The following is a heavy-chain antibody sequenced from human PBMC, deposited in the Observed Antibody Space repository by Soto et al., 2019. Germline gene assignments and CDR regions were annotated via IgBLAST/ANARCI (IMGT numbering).Heavy chain of an antibody. CDR2: IIPIFGTA. CDR1: GGTFSSYA. J-gene: IGHJ6*02. Sequence: SVKFSCKASGGTFSSYAIIWVRQAPGQGLEWMGGIIPIFGTANYAQKFQGRVTITADESTSTAYMELSSLRSEDTAVYYCAREKRQLWSPIYYYYGLDVWGLGTTVTVSS. CDR3: AREKRQLWSPIYYYYGLDV. V-gene: IGHV1-69*13. D-gene: IGHD5-18*01.